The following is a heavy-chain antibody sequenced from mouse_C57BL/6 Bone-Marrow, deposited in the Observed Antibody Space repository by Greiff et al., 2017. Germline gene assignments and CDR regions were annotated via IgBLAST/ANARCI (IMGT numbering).Heavy chain of an antibody. J-gene: IGHJ4*01. V-gene: IGHV5-9-1*02. CDR3: TSSYYGYAMDY. CDR1: GFTFSSYA. CDR2: ISSGGDYI. D-gene: IGHD1-1*01. Sequence: EVQGVESGEGLVKPGGSLKLSCAASGFTFSSYAMSWVRQTPEKRLEWVAYISSGGDYIYYADTVRGRFTISRDNARNTLYLQMSSLKSEDTAMYYCTSSYYGYAMDYWGQGTSVTVSS.